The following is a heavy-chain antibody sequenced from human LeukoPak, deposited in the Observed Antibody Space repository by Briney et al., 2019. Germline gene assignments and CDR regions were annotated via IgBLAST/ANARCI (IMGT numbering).Heavy chain of an antibody. Sequence: ASVKVSCKASGGTFSSYAISWVRQAPGQGLEWMGWISAYNDVTNVAQKFQGRVSMTTDTSTSTAYMELRSLRSDDTAVYYCARDDLYRIYGGHYFDYWGQGSLVTVSS. CDR1: GGTFSSYA. J-gene: IGHJ4*02. CDR2: ISAYNDVT. V-gene: IGHV1-18*01. CDR3: ARDDLYRIYGGHYFDY. D-gene: IGHD4/OR15-4a*01.